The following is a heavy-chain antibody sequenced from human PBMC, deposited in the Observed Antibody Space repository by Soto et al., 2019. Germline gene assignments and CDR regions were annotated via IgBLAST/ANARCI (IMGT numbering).Heavy chain of an antibody. J-gene: IGHJ4*01. CDR1: GFTFSRYA. CDR2: ISGSGGST. V-gene: IGHV3-23*01. CDR3: SIQERGYGFRFGY. Sequence: GGSLRLSCAASGFTFSRYAMRWVRQAPGKGLEWVSAISGSGGSTYYADSVKGRFTISRDNSKNTLYLQMNSLRAEDTAVYFCSIQERGYGFRFGYLGQGTLVTVSS. D-gene: IGHD4-17*01.